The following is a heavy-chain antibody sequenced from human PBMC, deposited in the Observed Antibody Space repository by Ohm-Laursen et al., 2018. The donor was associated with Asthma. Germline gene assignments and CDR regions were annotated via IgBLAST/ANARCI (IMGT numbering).Heavy chain of an antibody. Sequence: SLRLSCSASGFTFSSYWMHWVRQAPGKGLEWLSYISSDITTIYYADSVKGRFTISRDNSKNTLYLQMNSLRAEDTAVYYCATSSSLGYWGQGTLVTVSS. D-gene: IGHD6-6*01. V-gene: IGHV3-48*01. J-gene: IGHJ4*02. CDR3: ATSSSLGY. CDR1: GFTFSSYW. CDR2: ISSDITTI.